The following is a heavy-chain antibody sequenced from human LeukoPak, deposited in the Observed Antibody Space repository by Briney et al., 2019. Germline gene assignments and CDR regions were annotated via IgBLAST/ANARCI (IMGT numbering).Heavy chain of an antibody. J-gene: IGHJ4*02. CDR3: AKDSSGYSSGWYNY. D-gene: IGHD6-13*01. CDR1: GFTFSSYG. V-gene: IGHV3-30*18. CDR2: ISYDGSNK. Sequence: GGSLRLSCAASGFTFSSYGMHWVRQAPGKGLKWVAVISYDGSNKYYADSVKGRFTISRDNSKSTLYLQMNSLRAEDTAVYYCAKDSSGYSSGWYNYWGQGTLVTVSS.